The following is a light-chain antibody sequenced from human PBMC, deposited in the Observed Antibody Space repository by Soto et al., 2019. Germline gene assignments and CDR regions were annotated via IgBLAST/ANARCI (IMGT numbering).Light chain of an antibody. J-gene: IGKJ5*01. CDR2: DAS. CDR3: QQRSNWPIT. CDR1: QSVSSY. V-gene: IGKV3-11*01. Sequence: EIVLTQSPATLSLSPGERATLSCRASQSVSSYLAWYQQKPGQAPRLLIYDASNRATGIPARFSGSGSGTDFTLTISSLVPEDFAVYYCQQRSNWPITCGQGTGLEIK.